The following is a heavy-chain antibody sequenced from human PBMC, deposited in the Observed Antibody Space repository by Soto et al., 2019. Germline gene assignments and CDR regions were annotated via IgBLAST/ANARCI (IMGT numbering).Heavy chain of an antibody. Sequence: PSETLSLTCIVSGGSINNYYWSWIRQPPGKGLEWIGYIPYSGNTDYNPSLKSRVTISVDTSKNQFSLKLSSVTAADTAVYYCARDQGGGWSNIDYWGQGTLVTVSS. CDR1: GGSINNYY. CDR2: IPYSGNT. V-gene: IGHV4-59*01. D-gene: IGHD6-19*01. J-gene: IGHJ4*02. CDR3: ARDQGGGWSNIDY.